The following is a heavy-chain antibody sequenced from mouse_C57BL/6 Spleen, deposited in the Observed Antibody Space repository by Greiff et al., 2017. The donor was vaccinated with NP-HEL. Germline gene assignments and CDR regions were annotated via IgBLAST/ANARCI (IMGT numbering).Heavy chain of an antibody. Sequence: EVQVVESGGGLVKPGGSLKLSCAASGFTFSSYAMSWVRQTPEKRLEWVATISDGGSYTYYPDNVKGRFTISRDNAKNNLYLQMSHLKSEDTAMYYCARVDYYGSSYFDYWGQGTTLTVSS. V-gene: IGHV5-4*01. CDR1: GFTFSSYA. J-gene: IGHJ2*01. CDR2: ISDGGSYT. D-gene: IGHD1-1*01. CDR3: ARVDYYGSSYFDY.